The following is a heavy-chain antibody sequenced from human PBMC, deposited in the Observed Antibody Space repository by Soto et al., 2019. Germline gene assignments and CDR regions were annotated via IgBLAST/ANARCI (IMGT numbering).Heavy chain of an antibody. CDR1: GYTFTSYY. D-gene: IGHD6-13*01. V-gene: IGHV1-46*01. CDR3: ARDRGRAAAGEYYYYGMDV. CDR2: INPGGGSK. Sequence: QVQLVQSGAEVKKPGASVKVSCKASGYTFTSYYIHCVRQAPGQGLEWMGAINPGGGSKSYAQQFQGRVAMTWDASTSTVYMERSSLRSEDTAVYYCARDRGRAAAGEYYYYGMDVWGQGTTVTVSS. J-gene: IGHJ6*02.